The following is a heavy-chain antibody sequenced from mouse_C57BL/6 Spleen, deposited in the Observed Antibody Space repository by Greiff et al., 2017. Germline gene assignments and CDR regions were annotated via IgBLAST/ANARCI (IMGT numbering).Heavy chain of an antibody. V-gene: IGHV1-76*01. CDR2: IYPGSGNT. CDR3: SRGVDYYGSSYYFDY. Sequence: QVQLQQSGAELVRPGASVKLSCKASGYTFTDYYINWVKQRPGQGLEWIARIYPGSGNTSYNEKFKGKATLTAEKSSSTAYMQLSSLTSEDSAVYFCSRGVDYYGSSYYFDYWGQGTTLTVSS. D-gene: IGHD1-1*01. CDR1: GYTFTDYY. J-gene: IGHJ2*01.